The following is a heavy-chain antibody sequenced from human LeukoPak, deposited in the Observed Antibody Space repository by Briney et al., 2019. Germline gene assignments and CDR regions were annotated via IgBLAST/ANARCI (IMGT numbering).Heavy chain of an antibody. J-gene: IGHJ4*02. Sequence: PSETLSLTCTVSGGSISSSSYYWGWIRQPPGKGLEWIGSIYYSGSTYYNPSLKSRVTISVDTSKNQFSLKLSSVTAADTAVYYSARDHTAIHGRKFDYWGQGTQVTVSS. CDR2: IYYSGST. CDR3: ARDHTAIHGRKFDY. D-gene: IGHD5-18*01. V-gene: IGHV4-39*07. CDR1: GGSISSSSYY.